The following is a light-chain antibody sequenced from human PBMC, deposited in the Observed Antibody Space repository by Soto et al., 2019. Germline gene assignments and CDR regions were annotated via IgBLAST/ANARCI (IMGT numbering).Light chain of an antibody. Sequence: EIVMTQSPATLSVSPGKRATLSCRASQSVSSNLAWYQHKPGQAPRLLIYGASTRATGIPARFSGSGSGTEFTLTISSLQPDDFATYYCQQYNSYWWTFGQGTKVDI. CDR1: QSVSSN. V-gene: IGKV3-15*01. CDR2: GAS. J-gene: IGKJ1*01. CDR3: QQYNSYWWT.